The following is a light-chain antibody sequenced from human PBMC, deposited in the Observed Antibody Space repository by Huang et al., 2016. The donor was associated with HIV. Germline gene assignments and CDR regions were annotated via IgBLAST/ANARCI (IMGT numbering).Light chain of an antibody. V-gene: IGKV1-27*01. Sequence: DIRMTQSPSSLSASVGERVTITCRASQDINNYLAWYQQKPGRVPDLLIHTSSILHSGVPSRFSGSGSGTNFTLSISSLRPEDVATYYCLKYNAAPRTFGQGTKVEIK. J-gene: IGKJ1*01. CDR1: QDINNY. CDR3: LKYNAAPRT. CDR2: TSS.